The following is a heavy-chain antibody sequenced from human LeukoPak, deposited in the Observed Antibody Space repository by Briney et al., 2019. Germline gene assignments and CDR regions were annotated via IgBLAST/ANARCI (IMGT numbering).Heavy chain of an antibody. J-gene: IGHJ3*02. CDR2: ISGGGGST. Sequence: PGGSLRLSCAASGFTFSSYAMNWVRQAPGKGLEWVSVISGGGGSTYYADSVKGRFTISRDNSKNTLYLQMNSLRADDTAVYYCAKKDGYGDYSRGDAFDIWGQGTMVTVSS. D-gene: IGHD4-17*01. V-gene: IGHV3-23*01. CDR1: GFTFSSYA. CDR3: AKKDGYGDYSRGDAFDI.